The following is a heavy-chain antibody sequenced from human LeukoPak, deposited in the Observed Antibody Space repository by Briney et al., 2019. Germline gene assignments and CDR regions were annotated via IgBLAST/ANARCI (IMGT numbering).Heavy chain of an antibody. CDR3: VLRYFALYGMDV. V-gene: IGHV3-15*01. CDR1: GFTFSNAW. Sequence: GGSLRLSCAASGFTFSNAWMSWVRQAPGKGLEWVGRIKSKTDGGTTDYAAPVKGRFTISRDDSKNTLYLQMNSLKPEDTAVYYCVLRYFALYGMDVWGQGTTVTVSS. D-gene: IGHD3-9*01. J-gene: IGHJ6*02. CDR2: IKSKTDGGTT.